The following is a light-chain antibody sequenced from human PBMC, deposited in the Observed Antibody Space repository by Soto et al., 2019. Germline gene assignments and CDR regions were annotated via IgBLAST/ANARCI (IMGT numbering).Light chain of an antibody. Sequence: DSQMTQSPTSLYAAVGDRVTITCRASQGISNYLAWYQQKPGKVPKLLIYAASTLQSGVPSRFSGSGSGTDFTLTISSLQPEDVATYYCQEYNSAPYTLSQGTK. CDR3: QEYNSAPYT. V-gene: IGKV1-27*01. CDR2: AAS. CDR1: QGISNY. J-gene: IGKJ2*01.